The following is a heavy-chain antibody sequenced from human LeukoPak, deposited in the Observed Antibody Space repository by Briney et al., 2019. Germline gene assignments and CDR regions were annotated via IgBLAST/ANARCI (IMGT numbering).Heavy chain of an antibody. J-gene: IGHJ6*02. V-gene: IGHV4-59*01. CDR1: GGFISSYY. CDR2: IYYSGST. D-gene: IGHD3-22*01. Sequence: SETLSLTCTVSGGFISSYYWSWIRQPPGKGLEWIGYIYYSGSTNYNPSLKSRVTLSVDTSKNQFSLKLSSVTAADTAVYYCARLYYDSSGPYYYGMDVWGQGTTVTVSS. CDR3: ARLYYDSSGPYYYGMDV.